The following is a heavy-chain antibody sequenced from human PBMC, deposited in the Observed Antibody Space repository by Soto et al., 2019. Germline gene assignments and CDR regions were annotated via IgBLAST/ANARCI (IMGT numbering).Heavy chain of an antibody. D-gene: IGHD3-22*01. CDR2: IWYDGSNK. CDR3: AREGDYYDSSGYPYYYYGMDV. V-gene: IGHV3-33*01. Sequence: GESLKISCAASGFTFSSYGMHWVRQAPGKGLEWVAVIWYDGSNKYYADSVKGRFTISRDNSKNTLYLQMNSLRAEDTAVYYCAREGDYYDSSGYPYYYYGMDVWGQGTTVTVSS. J-gene: IGHJ6*02. CDR1: GFTFSSYG.